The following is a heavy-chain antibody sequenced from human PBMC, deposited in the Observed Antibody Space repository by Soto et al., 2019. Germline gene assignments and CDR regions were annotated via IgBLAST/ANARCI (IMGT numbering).Heavy chain of an antibody. D-gene: IGHD3-9*01. CDR1: DDSINSDKYY. V-gene: IGHV4-39*01. J-gene: IGHJ4*02. CDR3: ARLEGLATISYYFDF. Sequence: QLQLQESGPGLVKPSETLSLMCSVSDDSINSDKYYWGWIRQPPGKGLEWIGSIYYRGNAYYNPSLQTRVTISLDKSKSQFSLKLNSVTAADSAVYFCARLEGLATISYYFDFWGPGALVTVSS. CDR2: IYYRGNA.